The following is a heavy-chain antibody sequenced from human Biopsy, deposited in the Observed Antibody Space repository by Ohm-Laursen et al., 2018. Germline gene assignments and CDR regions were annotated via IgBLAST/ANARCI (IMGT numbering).Heavy chain of an antibody. J-gene: IGHJ6*02. V-gene: IGHV1-69*10. CDR3: AREYPEGDV. CDR1: GGIFSSYA. Sequence: SVKVSCKASGGIFSSYAMSWVRQAPGQGLEWMGGIIPLLGITNYAQKFQGRVTISADKSTSTAYMELSSLRSEDTAVYYCAREYPEGDVWGQGTTVTVSS. CDR2: IIPLLGIT. D-gene: IGHD2-2*02.